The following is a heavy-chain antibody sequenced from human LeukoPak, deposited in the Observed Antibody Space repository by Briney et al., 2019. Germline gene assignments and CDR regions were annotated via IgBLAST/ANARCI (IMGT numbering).Heavy chain of an antibody. V-gene: IGHV4-34*01. CDR2: INHSGST. Sequence: PSETLSLTCAVYGGSFSGYYWSWIRQPPGKGLEWIGEINHSGSTNYNPSLKSRVTISVDTSKNQFSLKLSSVTAADTAVYYCARLRYYDFWSGYYKGGTFDYWGQGTLVTVSS. CDR1: GGSFSGYY. CDR3: ARLRYYDFWSGYYKGGTFDY. J-gene: IGHJ4*02. D-gene: IGHD3-3*01.